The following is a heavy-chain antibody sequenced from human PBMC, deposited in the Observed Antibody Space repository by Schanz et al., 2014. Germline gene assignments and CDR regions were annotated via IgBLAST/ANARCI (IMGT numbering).Heavy chain of an antibody. Sequence: EVQLVESGGGLVQPGGSLRLSCTASGFTFSSYSMNWVRQAPGKGLEWISAISGSGGSTYYADSVKGRFTISRDNSKNTLYLQMNSLRAEDTAVYYCAKGRFGELSAFDIWGQGTMVNVSS. D-gene: IGHD3-10*01. CDR1: GFTFSSYS. V-gene: IGHV3-23*04. J-gene: IGHJ3*02. CDR2: ISGSGGST. CDR3: AKGRFGELSAFDI.